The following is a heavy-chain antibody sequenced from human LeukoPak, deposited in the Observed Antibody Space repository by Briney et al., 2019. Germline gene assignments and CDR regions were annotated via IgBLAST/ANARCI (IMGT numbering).Heavy chain of an antibody. J-gene: IGHJ2*01. V-gene: IGHV3-74*01. CDR2: ISHDGTDT. CDR3: SRDVNFLSFDV. Sequence: GGSLRLSCAASGFSFSSYVMHWVRQAPGKGLTWVSRISHDGTDTNYADSVRGRFTISRDNARNTLYLQMNSLRDDDTAVYYCSRDVNFLSFDVWGRGTPVTVSS. CDR1: GFSFSSYV. D-gene: IGHD2/OR15-2a*01.